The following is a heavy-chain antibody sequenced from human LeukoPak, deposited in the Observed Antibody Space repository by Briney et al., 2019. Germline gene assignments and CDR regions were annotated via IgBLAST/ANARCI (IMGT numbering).Heavy chain of an antibody. CDR3: ARVAGAVAGRLDY. D-gene: IGHD6-19*01. J-gene: IGHJ4*02. Sequence: PSETLSLTCTVSGGSISSYYWSWIRQPPGKGLEWIGYIYYSGSTNYNPSLKSRVTISVDTSKNQFSLKLSSVTAADTAVYYCARVAGAVAGRLDYWGQGTLVTVSS. CDR1: GGSISSYY. V-gene: IGHV4-59*01. CDR2: IYYSGST.